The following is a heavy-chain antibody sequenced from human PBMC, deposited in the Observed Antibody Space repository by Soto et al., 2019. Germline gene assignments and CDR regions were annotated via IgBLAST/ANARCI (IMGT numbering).Heavy chain of an antibody. Sequence: PSETLSLTCAVSGGSISSSNWWSWVRQPPGKGLEWIGEIYHSGSTNYNPSLKSRVTISVDKSKNQFSLKLSSVTAADTAVYYCARDGARNYYDSSGYYYYYYGMDVWGQGTTVTVSS. CDR2: IYHSGST. V-gene: IGHV4-4*02. CDR3: ARDGARNYYDSSGYYYYYYGMDV. CDR1: GGSISSSNW. D-gene: IGHD3-22*01. J-gene: IGHJ6*02.